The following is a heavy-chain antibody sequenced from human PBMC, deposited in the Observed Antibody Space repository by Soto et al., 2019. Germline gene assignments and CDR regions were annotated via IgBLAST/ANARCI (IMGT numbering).Heavy chain of an antibody. V-gene: IGHV1-69*01. CDR3: ARKGDFWSGYYYYYGMDV. CDR1: GGTFSSYA. CDR2: IIPIFGTA. D-gene: IGHD3-3*01. Sequence: QVQLVQSGAEVEKPGSSVKVSCKASGGTFSSYAISWVRQAPGQGLEWMGGIIPIFGTANYAQKFQGRVTITADESTSTAYMELSSLRSEDTAVYYCARKGDFWSGYYYYYGMDVWGQGTTVTVSS. J-gene: IGHJ6*02.